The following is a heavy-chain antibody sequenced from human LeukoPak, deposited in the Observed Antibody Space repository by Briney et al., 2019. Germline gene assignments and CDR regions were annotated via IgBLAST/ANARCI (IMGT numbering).Heavy chain of an antibody. J-gene: IGHJ4*02. V-gene: IGHV3-9*01. CDR3: TRDVQGSRLYLVGSQND. Sequence: GGSLRLSCAASGFTFDDYAMHWVRQAPGKGLEWVSGITWNSGTIDYADSVKGRFTISRDNAMNTLYLQMNSLRAEDSALYYCTRDVQGSRLYLVGSQNDWGQGTLVTVSS. CDR2: ITWNSGTI. D-gene: IGHD1-26*01. CDR1: GFTFDDYA.